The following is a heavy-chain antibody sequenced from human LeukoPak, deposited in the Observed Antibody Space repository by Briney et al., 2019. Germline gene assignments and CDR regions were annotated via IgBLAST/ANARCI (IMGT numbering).Heavy chain of an antibody. CDR1: GGSFSGYY. CDR2: VNHSGST. V-gene: IGHV4-34*01. Sequence: PSETLSLTCAVYGGSFSGYYWSWIRQPPGKGLEWIGEVNHSGSTNYNPSLKSRVTISVDTSKNQFSLKLSSVTAADTAAYYCARRPAITMVRGVSDYYYGMDVWGQGTTVTVSS. CDR3: ARRPAITMVRGVSDYYYGMDV. D-gene: IGHD3-10*01. J-gene: IGHJ6*02.